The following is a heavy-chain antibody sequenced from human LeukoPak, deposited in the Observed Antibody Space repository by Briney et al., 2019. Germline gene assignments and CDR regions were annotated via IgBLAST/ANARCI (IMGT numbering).Heavy chain of an antibody. D-gene: IGHD4/OR15-4a*01. J-gene: IGHJ4*02. CDR2: IKQDGSEK. V-gene: IGHV3-7*03. CDR1: GFTFSSYW. CDR3: ARRAGAYSHPYDY. Sequence: GGSLRLSCAASGFTFSSYWMSWVRQAPGKGLEWVANIKQDGSEKYYVDSVKGRFTISRDNAENSLYLQMNSLRAEDTAVYYCARRAGAYSHPYDYWGQGTLVTVSS.